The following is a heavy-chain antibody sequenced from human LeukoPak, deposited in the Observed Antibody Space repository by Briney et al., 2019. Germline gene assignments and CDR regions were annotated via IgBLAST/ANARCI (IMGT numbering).Heavy chain of an antibody. CDR1: GYTFTSYD. CDR3: ARGQHPRPGYSGGGGKSYYFAY. Sequence: ASVKVSCKASGYTFTSYDINWVRQATGQGLEWMGWMDPNSGNTGYAQKFQGRVTMTRNTSISTAYMELSSLRSEDTAVYYCARGQHPRPGYSGGGGKSYYFAYGARE. J-gene: IGHJ4*02. CDR2: MDPNSGNT. V-gene: IGHV1-8*01. D-gene: IGHD6-19*01.